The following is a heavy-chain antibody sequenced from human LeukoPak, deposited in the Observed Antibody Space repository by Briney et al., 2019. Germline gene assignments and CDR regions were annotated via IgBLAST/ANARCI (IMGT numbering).Heavy chain of an antibody. CDR2: ISYDGSNK. V-gene: IGHV3-30-3*01. CDR1: GFTFSSYA. CDR3: AELEGKMFFGVVITDYFDY. Sequence: GRSLRLSCAASGFTFSSYAMHWVRQAPGKGLEWVAVISYDGSNKYYADSVKGRFTISRDNSKNTLYLQMNSLRAEDTAVYYCAELEGKMFFGVVITDYFDYWGQGTLVTVSS. J-gene: IGHJ4*02. D-gene: IGHD3-3*01.